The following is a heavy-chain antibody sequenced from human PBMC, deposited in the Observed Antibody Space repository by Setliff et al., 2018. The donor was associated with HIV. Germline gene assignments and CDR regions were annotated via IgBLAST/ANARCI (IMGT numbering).Heavy chain of an antibody. J-gene: IGHJ6*02. D-gene: IGHD6-13*01. CDR2: ISGYKGNT. CDR1: GYTFTDYG. Sequence: ASVKVSCKASGYTFTDYGISWVRQAPGQGLEWMGWISGYKGNTNYAQKLQGRVTMTTDTSTSTAYMELRSLRSDDTAVYYCARAEYSSSWPYYYYGMDVWGQGTTVTVSS. CDR3: ARAEYSSSWPYYYYGMDV. V-gene: IGHV1-18*01.